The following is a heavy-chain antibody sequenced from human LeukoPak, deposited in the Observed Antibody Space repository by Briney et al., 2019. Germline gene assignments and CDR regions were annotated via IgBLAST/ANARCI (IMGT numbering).Heavy chain of an antibody. V-gene: IGHV3-48*04. CDR3: ASLGGLYCSGGNCYRDAFDI. D-gene: IGHD2-15*01. CDR1: GITLINAW. CDR2: ISSRGTTI. J-gene: IGHJ3*02. Sequence: GGSLRLSCAASGITLINAWMNWVRQAPGKGLECVSYISSRGTTIYYADSVKGRFTISRDNAKNSLYLQMNSLRAEDTAVYYCASLGGLYCSGGNCYRDAFDIWGQGTMVTVSS.